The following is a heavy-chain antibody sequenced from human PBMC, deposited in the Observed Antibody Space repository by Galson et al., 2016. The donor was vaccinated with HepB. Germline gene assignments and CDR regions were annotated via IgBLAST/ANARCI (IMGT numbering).Heavy chain of an antibody. CDR2: IIPIFGRA. CDR1: GGSFNSYA. Sequence: SVKVSCKAFGGSFNSYAMNWVRQAPGQGLEWMGGIIPIFGRADYTQKFQGRVTITADESTSTAYMELSSLRSEDTAVYYCARDSFPRRYSYGYVGGYGLDVWGQGTTVTVSS. D-gene: IGHD5-18*01. V-gene: IGHV1-69*13. J-gene: IGHJ6*02. CDR3: ARDSFPRRYSYGYVGGYGLDV.